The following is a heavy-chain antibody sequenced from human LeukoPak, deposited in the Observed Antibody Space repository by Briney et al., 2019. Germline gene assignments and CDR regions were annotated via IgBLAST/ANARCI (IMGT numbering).Heavy chain of an antibody. CDR2: IYPGDSDT. Sequence: GESLKISCKGSGYSFTSYWIGWVRQMPGKGLEWMGIIYPGDSDTRYGPSFQGQVTISADKSISTAYLQWSSLKASDTAMYYCARHGLGQWLVRGVDYWGQGTLVTVSS. CDR1: GYSFTSYW. D-gene: IGHD6-19*01. J-gene: IGHJ4*02. V-gene: IGHV5-51*01. CDR3: ARHGLGQWLVRGVDY.